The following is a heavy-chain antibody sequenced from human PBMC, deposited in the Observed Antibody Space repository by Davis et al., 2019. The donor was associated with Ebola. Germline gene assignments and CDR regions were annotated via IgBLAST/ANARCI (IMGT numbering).Heavy chain of an antibody. V-gene: IGHV1-3*01. CDR1: GYTFTSYA. CDR3: ARDPSNWNYCGMDV. D-gene: IGHD1-20*01. Sequence: ASVKVSCKASGYTFTSYAMHWVRQAPGQRLEWMGWINAGNGNTKYSQKFQGRVTMTRDTSISTAYMELSSLTSEDTAVYYCARDPSNWNYCGMDVWGQGTTVTVSS. J-gene: IGHJ6*02. CDR2: INAGNGNT.